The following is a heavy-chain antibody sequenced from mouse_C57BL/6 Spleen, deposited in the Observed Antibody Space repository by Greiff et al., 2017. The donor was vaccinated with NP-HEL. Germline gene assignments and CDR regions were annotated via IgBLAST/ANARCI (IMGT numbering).Heavy chain of an antibody. CDR3: AILSYGYEAYYYAMDY. J-gene: IGHJ4*01. V-gene: IGHV1-82*01. CDR1: GYAFSSSW. D-gene: IGHD2-2*01. CDR2: IYPGDGDT. Sequence: VQLQQSGPELVKPGASVKISCKASGYAFSSSWMNWVKQRPGKGLEWIGRIYPGDGDTNYNGKFKGKATLTADKSSSTAYMQLSSLTSEDSAVYCCAILSYGYEAYYYAMDYWGQGTSVTVSS.